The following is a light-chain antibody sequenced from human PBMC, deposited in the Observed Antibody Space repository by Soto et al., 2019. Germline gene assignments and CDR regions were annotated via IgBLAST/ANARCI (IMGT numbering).Light chain of an antibody. CDR3: QQSHTIPRT. CDR2: AAS. Sequence: DIQMTPSPSSLSASAGDRVTITCRASQSIAIYLNWYQQKPGKAPKLLIYAASSLQSGVPSRFSGSGSGTGFTLTISSLQPEDFATYYCQQSHTIPRTFGQGTKVEIK. V-gene: IGKV1-39*01. J-gene: IGKJ1*01. CDR1: QSIAIY.